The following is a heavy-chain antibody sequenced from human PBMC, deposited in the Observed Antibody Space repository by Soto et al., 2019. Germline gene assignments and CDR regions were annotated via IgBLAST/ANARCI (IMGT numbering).Heavy chain of an antibody. CDR3: ARVKRYYDILTGYFHRCYGMDV. Sequence: QVQLQESGPGLVKPSQTLSLTCTVSGGSISSGGYYWSWIRQHPGKGLEWIGYIYYSGSTYYNPSLKSRVTISVDTSKNQFPLKLSSVTAADTAVYYCARVKRYYDILTGYFHRCYGMDVWGQGTTVTVSS. J-gene: IGHJ6*02. D-gene: IGHD3-9*01. CDR1: GGSISSGGYY. V-gene: IGHV4-31*03. CDR2: IYYSGST.